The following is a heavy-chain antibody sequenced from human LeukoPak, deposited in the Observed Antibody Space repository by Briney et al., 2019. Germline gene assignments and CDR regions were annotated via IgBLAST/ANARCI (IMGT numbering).Heavy chain of an antibody. V-gene: IGHV4-34*01. CDR1: SGSFSGYS. Sequence: SETLSLTCAVYSGSFSGYSWTWIRQPPGKGLEWIGEIDRSGSTNYNPSLKSRLTILVDTSKNQFSLKLSSVTAADTAVYYCARGSATGLAYWGQGTLVTVSS. CDR3: ARGSATGLAY. J-gene: IGHJ4*02. D-gene: IGHD1-1*01. CDR2: IDRSGST.